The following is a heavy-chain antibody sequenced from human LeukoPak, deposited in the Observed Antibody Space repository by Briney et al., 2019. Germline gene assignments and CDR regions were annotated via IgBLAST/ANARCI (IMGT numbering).Heavy chain of an antibody. J-gene: IGHJ4*02. CDR2: MNPNSGNT. V-gene: IGHV1-8*01. CDR1: GYTFTSYD. CDR3: ARGYDILTGSFDY. Sequence: ASVKVSCKASGYTFTSYDINWVRQATGQGLEWMGWMNPNSGNTGYAQKFQGRVTMTRNTSISTAYMEPSSLRSEDTAVYYCARGYDILTGSFDYWGQGTLVTVSS. D-gene: IGHD3-9*01.